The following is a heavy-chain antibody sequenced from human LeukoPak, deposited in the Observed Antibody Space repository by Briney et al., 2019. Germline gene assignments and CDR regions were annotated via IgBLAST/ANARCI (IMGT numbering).Heavy chain of an antibody. CDR2: IIPIFGTA. CDR3: ARSPPYYDSSGYSLGAFDI. V-gene: IGHV1-69*13. CDR1: GGTFSSYA. D-gene: IGHD3-22*01. Sequence: ASVKVSCKASGGTFSSYAISWMRQAPGQGLEWMGGIIPIFGTANYAQKFQGRVTITADESTSTAYMELSSLRSEDTAVYYCARSPPYYDSSGYSLGAFDIWGQGTMVTVSS. J-gene: IGHJ3*02.